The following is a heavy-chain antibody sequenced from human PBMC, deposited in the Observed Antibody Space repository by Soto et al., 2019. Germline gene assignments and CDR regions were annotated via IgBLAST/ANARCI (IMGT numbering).Heavy chain of an antibody. V-gene: IGHV1-24*01. Sequence: ASVKVSCKVSEYSLSALSIHWVRQAPGKGLEWMGRFDPENEETIYAQKFRGRVTLTEDTSADTAYMELSSLRSDDTAVYYCATDGSKHRTLRSDNWSRGNFFDYSALNVWGQGTTVTVPS. CDR3: ATDGSKHRTLRSDNWSRGNFFDYSALNV. J-gene: IGHJ6*02. CDR2: FDPENEET. D-gene: IGHD1-1*01. CDR1: EYSLSALS.